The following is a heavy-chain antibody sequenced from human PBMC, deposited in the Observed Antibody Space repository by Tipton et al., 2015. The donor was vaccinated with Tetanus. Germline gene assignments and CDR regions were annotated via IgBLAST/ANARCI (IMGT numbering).Heavy chain of an antibody. CDR1: GGSISSSTYY. CDR3: ARLRGDDGDYEALNYGDSEAMNYFDY. Sequence: GLVKPSETLSLTCTVSGGSISSSTYYWGWIRQPPGKGLEWIGRISESGSTYYNPSLKSRVTMSVDSSENQFSLRVTSVTAADTAIYYCARLRGDDGDYEALNYGDSEAMNYFDYWARESWSPSPQ. D-gene: IGHD4-17*01. CDR2: ISESGST. J-gene: IGHJ4*02. V-gene: IGHV4-39*01.